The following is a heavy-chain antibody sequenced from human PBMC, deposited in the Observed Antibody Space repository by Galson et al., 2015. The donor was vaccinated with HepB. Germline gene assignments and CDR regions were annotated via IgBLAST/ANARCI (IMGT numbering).Heavy chain of an antibody. CDR3: ARDLDTFGGVIAPRVGD. CDR1: GYTSTGYY. J-gene: IGHJ4*02. V-gene: IGHV1-2*06. CDR2: INPNSGGT. Sequence: SVKVSCKASGYTSTGYYMHWVRQAPGQGLEWMGRINPNSGGTNYAQKFQGRVTMTRDTSISTAYMELSRLRSDDTAVYYCARDLDTFGGVIAPRVGDWGQGTLVTVSS. D-gene: IGHD3-16*02.